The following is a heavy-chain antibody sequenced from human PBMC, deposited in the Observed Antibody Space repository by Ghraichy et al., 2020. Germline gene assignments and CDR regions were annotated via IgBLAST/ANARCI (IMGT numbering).Heavy chain of an antibody. V-gene: IGHV3-9*01. CDR1: GFTFDDYA. D-gene: IGHD1-1*01. CDR3: AKGALKNWNRLGGFN. Sequence: GGSLRLSCAASGFTFDDYAMHWVRQAPGKGLEWVSGISWNSGSIGYADSVKGRFTISRDNAKNSLYLQMNSLRAEDTALYYCAKGALKNWNRLGGFNWGQGTLVTVSS. CDR2: ISWNSGSI. J-gene: IGHJ4*02.